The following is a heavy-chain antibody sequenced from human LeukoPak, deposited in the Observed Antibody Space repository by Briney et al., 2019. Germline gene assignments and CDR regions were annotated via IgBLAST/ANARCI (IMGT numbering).Heavy chain of an antibody. Sequence: ASVKVSCKASGYTFTSYGISWVRQAPGQGLEWMGWISAYNGNTNYAQKLQGRVTMTTDTSTSTAYMELRSLRSGDTAVYYCARVLYYYDSSGYYPNWFDPWGQGTLVTVSS. CDR3: ARVLYYYDSSGYYPNWFDP. D-gene: IGHD3-22*01. J-gene: IGHJ5*02. V-gene: IGHV1-18*01. CDR2: ISAYNGNT. CDR1: GYTFTSYG.